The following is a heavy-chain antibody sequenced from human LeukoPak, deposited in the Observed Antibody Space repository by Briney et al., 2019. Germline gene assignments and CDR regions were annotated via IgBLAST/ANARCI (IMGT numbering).Heavy chain of an antibody. V-gene: IGHV1-18*01. CDR1: GYTFTSYG. CDR3: AKTGGYYDTSDLYRPDVFDI. Sequence: GASVKVSCKASGYTFTSYGISWVRQAPGQGLEWMGWISAYNGNTNYAQKLQGRVTMTTDTSTSTAYMELRSLRSDDTAVYYCAKTGGYYDTSDLYRPDVFDIWGQGTVVTVSS. J-gene: IGHJ3*02. D-gene: IGHD3-22*01. CDR2: ISAYNGNT.